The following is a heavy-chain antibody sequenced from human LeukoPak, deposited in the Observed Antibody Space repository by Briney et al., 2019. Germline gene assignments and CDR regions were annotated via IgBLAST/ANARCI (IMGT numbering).Heavy chain of an antibody. CDR3: ARGSQLGFDY. J-gene: IGHJ4*02. CDR1: GDSISSGNYY. V-gene: IGHV4-61*02. Sequence: SETLSLTCTVSGDSISSGNYYWSWIRQPAGKGLEWIGRIYTSGSTNYNPSLKSRVTISVDTSKNQFSLKLSSVTAADTAVYYCARGSQLGFDYWGQGTLVTVSS. CDR2: IYTSGST. D-gene: IGHD6-13*01.